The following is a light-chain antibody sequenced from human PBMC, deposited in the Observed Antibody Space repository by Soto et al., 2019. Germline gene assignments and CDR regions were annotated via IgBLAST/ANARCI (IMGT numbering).Light chain of an antibody. CDR3: QQFSSYPLT. CDR2: DAS. Sequence: EFVLTQPPGTLASSPGERATLSCSPSQTVRNNYLAWYQQKPGQAPRLLIYDASSRATGIPDRFSGGGSGTDFTLTISRLEPEDFAVYYCQQFSSYPLTFGGGTKVDIK. V-gene: IGKV3-20*01. J-gene: IGKJ4*01. CDR1: QTVRNNY.